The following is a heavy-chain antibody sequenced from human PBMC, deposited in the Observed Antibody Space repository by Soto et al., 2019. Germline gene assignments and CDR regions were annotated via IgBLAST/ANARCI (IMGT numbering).Heavy chain of an antibody. CDR3: ARGTREGWFFDL. J-gene: IGHJ2*01. V-gene: IGHV4-34*01. Sequence: SETLSLTCAVYVGSFSGYYWSWIRQPPGKGLEWIGEINHSGSTKYSPSLKSRVTISVDTSKNQFSLKLSSVTAADTAVYYCARGTREGWFFDLWGRGTPVTVS. CDR2: INHSGST. CDR1: VGSFSGYY.